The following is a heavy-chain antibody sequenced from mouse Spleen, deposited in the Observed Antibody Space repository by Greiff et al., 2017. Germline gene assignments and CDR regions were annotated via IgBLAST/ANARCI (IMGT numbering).Heavy chain of an antibody. CDR2: SRNKANDYTT. J-gene: IGHJ4*01. CDR1: GFTFSDFY. Sequence: EVKLMESGGGLVQSGRSLRLSCATSGFTFSDFYMEWVRQAPGKGLEWIAASRNKANDYTTEYSASVKGRFIVSRDTSQSILYLQMNALRAEDTAIYYCARDDYHYAMDYWGQGTSVTVSS. V-gene: IGHV7-1*01. D-gene: IGHD5-5*01. CDR3: ARDDYHYAMDY.